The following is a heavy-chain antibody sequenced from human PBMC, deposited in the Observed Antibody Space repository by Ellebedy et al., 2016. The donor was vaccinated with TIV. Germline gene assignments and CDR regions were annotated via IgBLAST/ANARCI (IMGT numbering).Heavy chain of an antibody. J-gene: IGHJ4*02. CDR1: GDTISSNSAD. CDR2: TYYRSKWYN. D-gene: IGHD6-19*01. V-gene: IGHV6-1*01. Sequence: MPSETLSLTCAISGDTISSNSADWNWIRQSPAIGLEWLGRTYYRSKWYNDYAVSVKSRITINPDTSKNQLYLQLNSVTPEDTAVYYCERSTGYSSGRPYYFDYWGQGTLVTVSS. CDR3: ERSTGYSSGRPYYFDY.